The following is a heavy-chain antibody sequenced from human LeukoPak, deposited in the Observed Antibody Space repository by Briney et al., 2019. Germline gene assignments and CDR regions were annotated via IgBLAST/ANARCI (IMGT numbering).Heavy chain of an antibody. CDR3: AKSGLNRFDY. CDR1: GFTFSSYA. D-gene: IGHD2-15*01. V-gene: IGHV3-23*01. CDR2: ISGSGGST. J-gene: IGHJ4*02. Sequence: PGGSLRLSCAASGFTFSSYAMSWDRQAPGKGLDGVSTISGSGGSTNHADSVKGRFTISRDDSKNTLYLQMNSLRAEDTAVYYCAKSGLNRFDYWGQGTLVTVSS.